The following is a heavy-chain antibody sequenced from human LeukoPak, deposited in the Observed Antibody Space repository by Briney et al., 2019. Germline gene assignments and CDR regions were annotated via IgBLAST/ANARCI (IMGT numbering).Heavy chain of an antibody. CDR2: INAGNGNT. CDR3: ARSGIVGAITPLVY. CDR1: GYTFTSYD. Sequence: ASVKVSCKASGYTFTSYDIHWVRQAPGQRLEWMGWINAGNGNTKYSQMFQGRVTITRDTSGSTAYMELSSLRSEDTAVYYCARSGIVGAITPLVYWGQGTLVTVSP. J-gene: IGHJ4*02. V-gene: IGHV1-3*01. D-gene: IGHD1-26*01.